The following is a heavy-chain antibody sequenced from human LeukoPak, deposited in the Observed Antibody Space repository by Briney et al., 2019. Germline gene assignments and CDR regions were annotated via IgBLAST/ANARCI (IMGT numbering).Heavy chain of an antibody. CDR1: GGTFSSYI. CDR2: IIPIFGTA. J-gene: IGHJ2*01. D-gene: IGHD6-13*01. CDR3: ATQQLPYWYFDL. V-gene: IGHV1-69*01. Sequence: GSSVKVSCKASGGTFSSYIISWVRQAPGQGLEWMGGIIPIFGTANYAQKFQGRVTITADESTSTAYMELSSLRSEDTAVYYCATQQLPYWYFDLWGRGTLVTVSS.